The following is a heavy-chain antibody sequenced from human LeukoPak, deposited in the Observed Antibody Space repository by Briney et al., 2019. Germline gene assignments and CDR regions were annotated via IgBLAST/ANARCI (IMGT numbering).Heavy chain of an antibody. J-gene: IGHJ6*03. V-gene: IGHV3-48*01. CDR1: GFTFSSYS. Sequence: GGSLRLSCAASGFTFSSYSMNWVRQAPGKGLELVSYISSSSSTIYYADSVKGRFTISRDNAKNSLYLQMNSLRAEDTAVYYCARADSEQTYYYGFGEWYYYYMDVWGKGTTVTVSS. CDR2: ISSSSSTI. D-gene: IGHD3-10*01. CDR3: ARADSEQTYYYGFGEWYYYYMDV.